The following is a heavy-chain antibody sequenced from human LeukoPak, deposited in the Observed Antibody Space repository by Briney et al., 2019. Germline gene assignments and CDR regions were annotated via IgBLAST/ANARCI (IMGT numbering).Heavy chain of an antibody. D-gene: IGHD3-10*01. CDR2: INHSGST. V-gene: IGHV4-34*01. CDR1: GGSFSGYY. J-gene: IGHJ5*02. Sequence: SETLSLTCAVYGGSFSGYYWSWIRQPPGKGLEWIGEINHSGSTNYNPSLKSRVTISVDTSKNQFSLKLSSVTAADTAVYYCAMSGRRLTMVRGRNWFDPWGQGTLVTVSS. CDR3: AMSGRRLTMVRGRNWFDP.